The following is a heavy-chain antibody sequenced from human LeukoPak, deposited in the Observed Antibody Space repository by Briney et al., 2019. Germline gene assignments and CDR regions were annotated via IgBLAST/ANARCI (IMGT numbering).Heavy chain of an antibody. V-gene: IGHV4-30-2*01. D-gene: IGHD3-10*01. CDR1: GGSISSGGYS. Sequence: SETLSLTCAVSGGSISSGGYSWSWIRQPPGKGLEWIGYIYHSGSTYYNPPLKSRVTISVDRSKNQFSLKLSSVTAADTAVYYCARATMANRPDAFDIWGQGTMVTVSS. CDR2: IYHSGST. J-gene: IGHJ3*02. CDR3: ARATMANRPDAFDI.